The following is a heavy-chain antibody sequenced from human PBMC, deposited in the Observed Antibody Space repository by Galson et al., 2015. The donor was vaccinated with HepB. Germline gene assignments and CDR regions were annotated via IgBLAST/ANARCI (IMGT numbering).Heavy chain of an antibody. CDR2: IKQDGSEK. J-gene: IGHJ6*02. CDR3: ASLYGGNPEDYYGMDV. D-gene: IGHD4-23*01. CDR1: GFTFSSYW. V-gene: IGHV3-7*03. Sequence: SLRLSCAASGFTFSSYWMSWVRQAPGKGLEWVANIKQDGSEKYYVDSVKGRFTISRDNAKNSLYLQMNSLRAEDTAVYYCASLYGGNPEDYYGMDVWGQGTTVTVSS.